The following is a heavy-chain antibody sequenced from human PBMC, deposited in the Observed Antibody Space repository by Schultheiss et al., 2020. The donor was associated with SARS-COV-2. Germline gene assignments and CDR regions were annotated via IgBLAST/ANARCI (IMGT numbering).Heavy chain of an antibody. CDR1: GGFISSYH. Sequence: GSLRLSCSVSGGFISSYHWSWIRQPAGKGLEWIGYIYYSGSTNYNPSLKSRVTISVDTSKNQFSLKLSSVTAADTAVYYCARHEAAAGTYYFDYWGQGTLVTVSS. CDR2: IYYSGST. J-gene: IGHJ4*02. V-gene: IGHV4-59*08. CDR3: ARHEAAAGTYYFDY. D-gene: IGHD6-13*01.